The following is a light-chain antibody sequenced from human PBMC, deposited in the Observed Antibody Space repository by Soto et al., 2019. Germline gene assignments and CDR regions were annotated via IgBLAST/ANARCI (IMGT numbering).Light chain of an antibody. J-gene: IGLJ1*01. Sequence: QSVLTQPADVSGSAGQSIAISCTGTSSDVGTYNSVSWYQQYPGKAPKLMIHDVSNRPSGVSDRFSGSKSGNTASLTISGLQSEDEADYYCSSYTSSSSYVFGSGTKVTVL. CDR3: SSYTSSSSYV. CDR2: DVS. V-gene: IGLV2-14*01. CDR1: SSDVGTYNS.